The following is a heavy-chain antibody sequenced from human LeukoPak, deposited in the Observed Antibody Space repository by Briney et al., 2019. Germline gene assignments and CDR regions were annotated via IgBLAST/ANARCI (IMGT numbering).Heavy chain of an antibody. CDR3: ARGRRGNPWIQLGSPYFDY. Sequence: SQTLSLTCTVSGGSISSGDYYWSWIRQPPGKGLEWIGYIYYSGSTYYNPSLKSRVTISVDTSKNQFSLKLSSVTAADTAVYYCARGRRGNPWIQLGSPYFDYWGQGTLVTVSS. J-gene: IGHJ4*02. CDR1: GGSISSGDYY. D-gene: IGHD5-18*01. CDR2: IYYSGST. V-gene: IGHV4-30-4*01.